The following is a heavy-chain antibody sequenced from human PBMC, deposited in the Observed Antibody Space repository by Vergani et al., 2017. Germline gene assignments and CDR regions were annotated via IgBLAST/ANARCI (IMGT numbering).Heavy chain of an antibody. CDR3: ARVEGYCSGGSCYPMYYYGMDV. V-gene: IGHV3-11*05. CDR2: ISSSSSYT. CDR1: GFTFSDYY. J-gene: IGHJ6*02. D-gene: IGHD2-15*01. Sequence: QVQLVESGGGLVKPGGSLRLSCAASGFTFSDYYMSWIRQAPGKGLEWVSYISSSSSYTNYADSVKGRFTISRDNAKNSLYLQMNSLRAEDTAVYYCARVEGYCSGGSCYPMYYYGMDVWGQGP.